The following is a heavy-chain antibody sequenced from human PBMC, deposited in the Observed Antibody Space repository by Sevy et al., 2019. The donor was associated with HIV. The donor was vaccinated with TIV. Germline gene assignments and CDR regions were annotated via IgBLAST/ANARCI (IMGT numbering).Heavy chain of an antibody. V-gene: IGHV4-39*01. CDR1: GGPISSSTYY. CDR3: ARLGGLRFFDWLCLNYFDY. Sequence: SETLSLTCSVSGGPISSSTYYWGWIRQPPGRGREWIGSVYFTGSTYYNPTLKSRVPITVDTSKTEFSLKVNSVTAADTAVYYCARLGGLRFFDWLCLNYFDYWGQGTLVTVSS. J-gene: IGHJ4*02. CDR2: VYFTGST. D-gene: IGHD3-9*01.